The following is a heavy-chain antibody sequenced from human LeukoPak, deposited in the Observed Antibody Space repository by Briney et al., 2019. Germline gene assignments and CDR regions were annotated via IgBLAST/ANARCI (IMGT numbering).Heavy chain of an antibody. J-gene: IGHJ4*02. D-gene: IGHD6-13*01. CDR2: ISWDGGST. Sequence: GGSLRLSCAPSGFTFDDYTMHWVRHAPGEGLEWVSLISWDGGSTYYADSVKGRFTISRDNSKNTLYLQMGSLRAEDMAVYYCAGGSSWYRGIDYWGQGTLVTVSS. V-gene: IGHV3-43*01. CDR1: GFTFDDYT. CDR3: AGGSSWYRGIDY.